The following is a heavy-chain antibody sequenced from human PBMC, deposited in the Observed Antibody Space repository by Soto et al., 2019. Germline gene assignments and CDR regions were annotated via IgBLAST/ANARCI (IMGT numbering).Heavy chain of an antibody. CDR2: IDPSDSYT. D-gene: IGHD4-17*01. Sequence: PGESLKISCKGSGYSFTSYWISWVRQMPGKGLEWMGRIDPSDSYTNYSPSFQGHVTISADKSISTAYLQWSSLKASDTAMYYCASLPYTTVVGYYYYGVDVWGQGTTVTVSS. V-gene: IGHV5-10-1*01. CDR1: GYSFTSYW. J-gene: IGHJ6*02. CDR3: ASLPYTTVVGYYYYGVDV.